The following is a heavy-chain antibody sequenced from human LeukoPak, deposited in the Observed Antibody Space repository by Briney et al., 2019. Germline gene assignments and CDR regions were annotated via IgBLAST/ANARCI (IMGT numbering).Heavy chain of an antibody. CDR3: ARDLLPRGGYYGMDV. CDR2: ISSSSTI. Sequence: GGSLRLSCAASGFTFSSYSMNWVRQAPGKGLEWVSYISSSSTIYYADSVKGRFTISRDNAKNSLYLQMNSLRDEDTAVYYCARDLLPRGGYYGMDVWGQGTTVTVS. D-gene: IGHD3-16*01. V-gene: IGHV3-48*02. J-gene: IGHJ6*02. CDR1: GFTFSSYS.